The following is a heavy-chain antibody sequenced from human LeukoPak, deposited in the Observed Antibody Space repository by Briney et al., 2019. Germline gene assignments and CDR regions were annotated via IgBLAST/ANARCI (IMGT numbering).Heavy chain of an antibody. D-gene: IGHD2-15*01. CDR2: MSSSGTTI. Sequence: GGSLRLSCAASGFTFSSYSMNWVRQTPGKGLEWVSYMSSSGTTIYYAESVKGRFTISRDNTKNSLYLQMNSLRAEDTAVYFCARAVGYCSAGTCYAFDSWGQGTLVTVSS. J-gene: IGHJ4*02. CDR1: GFTFSSYS. V-gene: IGHV3-48*04. CDR3: ARAVGYCSAGTCYAFDS.